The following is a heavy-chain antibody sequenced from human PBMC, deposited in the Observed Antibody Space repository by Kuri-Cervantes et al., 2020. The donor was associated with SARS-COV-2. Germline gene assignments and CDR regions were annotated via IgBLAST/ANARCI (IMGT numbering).Heavy chain of an antibody. V-gene: IGHV4-4*09. CDR3: ARLGDSSGYYYVGWFDP. CDR2: IYTSGST. CDR1: GGSISSYY. J-gene: IGHJ5*02. Sequence: GSLRLSCTVSGGSISSYYWSWIRQPAGKGLEWIGYIYTSGSTNYNPSLKSRVTISVDTSKNQFSLKLSSVTAADTAVYYCARLGDSSGYYYVGWFDPWGQGTRVTVSS. D-gene: IGHD3-22*01.